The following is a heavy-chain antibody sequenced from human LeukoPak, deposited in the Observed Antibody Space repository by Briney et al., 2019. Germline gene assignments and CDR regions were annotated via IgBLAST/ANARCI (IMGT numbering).Heavy chain of an antibody. CDR1: GFYLRRHY. CDR3: VRGAAARK. D-gene: IGHD1-14*01. Sequence: PGGSLRLSCALSGFYLRRHYMRWVRLAPRQGLEWDSVIYTGGGTHYADSLKGRFTISRDNSKITLYLQMNTLRAEDTAVYYCVRGAAARKWGQGTLVTVS. J-gene: IGHJ4*02. CDR2: IYTGGGT. V-gene: IGHV3-66*02.